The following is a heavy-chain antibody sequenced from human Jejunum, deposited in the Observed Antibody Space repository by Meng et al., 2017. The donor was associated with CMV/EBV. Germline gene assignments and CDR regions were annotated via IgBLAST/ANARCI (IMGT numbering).Heavy chain of an antibody. Sequence: FTSFSMNWVRQAPGKGLEWVSSISSYSSHIYYADSVKGRFTISRDNAKNSLYLQMNSLRAEDTAVYYCATLISSPDYDYYYGMDVWGQGTTVTVSS. CDR1: FTSFS. J-gene: IGHJ6*02. V-gene: IGHV3-21*01. CDR2: ISSYSSHI. D-gene: IGHD3-10*01. CDR3: ATLISSPDYDYYYGMDV.